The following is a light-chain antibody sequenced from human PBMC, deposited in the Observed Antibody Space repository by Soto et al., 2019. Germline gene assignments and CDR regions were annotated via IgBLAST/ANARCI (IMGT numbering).Light chain of an antibody. CDR3: QQYKNWPYT. V-gene: IGKV3-15*01. CDR1: QSVTSN. Sequence: EIVITQSPATLSVSPGERATLSCRASQSVTSNLAWYQQKPGQAPRLLIYVASTRATGIPARFSGSGSWKDFTLTISGLESEDFAVYYCQQYKNWPYTFGQGTKLEIK. J-gene: IGKJ2*01. CDR2: VAS.